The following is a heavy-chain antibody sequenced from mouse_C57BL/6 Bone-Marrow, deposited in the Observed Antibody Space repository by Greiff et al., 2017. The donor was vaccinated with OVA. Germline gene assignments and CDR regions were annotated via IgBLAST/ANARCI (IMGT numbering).Heavy chain of an antibody. D-gene: IGHD2-4*01. V-gene: IGHV1-72*01. CDR1: GYTFTSYW. CDR2: IDPKSGGT. CDR3: ANSSYYDYDWYAMDY. J-gene: IGHJ4*01. Sequence: QVQLQQPGAELVKPGASVKLSCKASGYTFTSYWMHWVKQRPGQGLEWIGRIDPKSGGTKYNEKFKSKATLTADKPSSTAYMQLSSLTSEDTAVYTCANSSYYDYDWYAMDYWGQGTSVTVSS.